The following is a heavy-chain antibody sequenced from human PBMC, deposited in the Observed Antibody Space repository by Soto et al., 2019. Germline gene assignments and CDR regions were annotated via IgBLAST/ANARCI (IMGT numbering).Heavy chain of an antibody. CDR1: GGSISSGGYY. CDR2: IYYSGST. V-gene: IGHV4-31*03. Sequence: PSETLSLTCTVSGGSISSGGYYWSWIRQHPGKGLEWIGYIYYSGSTYYNPSLKSRVTISVDTSKNQFSLKLSSVTAADTAVYYCARVVPAYYFDYWGKGTLVTVSS. J-gene: IGHJ4*02. D-gene: IGHD2-2*01. CDR3: ARVVPAYYFDY.